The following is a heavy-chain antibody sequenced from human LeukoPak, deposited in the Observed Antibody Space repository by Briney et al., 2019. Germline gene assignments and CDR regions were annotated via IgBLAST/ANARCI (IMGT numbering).Heavy chain of an antibody. D-gene: IGHD1-26*01. V-gene: IGHV3-74*01. J-gene: IGHJ5*01. CDR1: GFTFSNYL. Sequence: GGSLRLSCAASGFTFSNYLMHWVRQAPGKGLVWVSRIKGDGSHTVYADSVKGRFTISRDNAKNTLFLQMRSPRVEDTAVYYCARDWDHFDFDSWGQGTLVTVSS. CDR2: IKGDGSHT. CDR3: ARDWDHFDFDS.